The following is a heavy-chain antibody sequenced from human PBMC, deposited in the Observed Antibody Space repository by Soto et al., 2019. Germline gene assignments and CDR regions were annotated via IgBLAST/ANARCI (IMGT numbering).Heavy chain of an antibody. D-gene: IGHD3-10*01. V-gene: IGHV3-23*01. Sequence: GGSLRLSCAASGFIFSSYDMAWVRQAPGKGLEWVSTVSSSADATQYADSVKGRFIISRDNSKNTLYLEMNNLGDEDTATYYCAKSYFFSWYDSWGQGTLVTVSS. CDR2: VSSSADAT. CDR1: GFIFSSYD. CDR3: AKSYFFSWYDS. J-gene: IGHJ5*01.